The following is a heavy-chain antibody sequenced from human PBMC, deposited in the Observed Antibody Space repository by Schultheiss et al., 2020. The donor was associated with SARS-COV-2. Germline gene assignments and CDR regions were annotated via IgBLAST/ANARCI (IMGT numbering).Heavy chain of an antibody. CDR3: ARDRVLRFLEWLSYYYDYDVMVV. CDR2: TYYRSKWYN. V-gene: IGHV6-1*01. J-gene: IGHJ6*01. Sequence: SQTLSLTCAISGDSVSSNSAAWNWIRQSPSRGLEWLGRTYYRSKWYNDYAVSVKSRITINPDTSKNQFSLQLNSVTPEDTAVYYCARDRVLRFLEWLSYYYDYDVMVVWGHGTTV. CDR1: GDSVSSNSAA. D-gene: IGHD3-3*01.